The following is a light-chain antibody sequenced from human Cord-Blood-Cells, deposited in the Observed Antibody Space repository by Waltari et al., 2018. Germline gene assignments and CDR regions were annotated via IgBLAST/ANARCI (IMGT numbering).Light chain of an antibody. J-gene: IGKJ3*01. CDR3: MQALQTPFT. CDR2: SGS. V-gene: IGKV2-28*01. CDR1: QSLLHSNGYNY. Sequence: DIVMTQSPLSLPVTPGEPASISCRSSQSLLHSNGYNYLDWYLQKPGQSPQLLIYSGSNRATGVPDRFSGSGSGTDFTLNISRVEAEDVGVYYCMQALQTPFTFGPGTKVDIK.